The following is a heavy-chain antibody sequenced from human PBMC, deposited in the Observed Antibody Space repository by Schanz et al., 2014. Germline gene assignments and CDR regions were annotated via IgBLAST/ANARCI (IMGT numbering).Heavy chain of an antibody. J-gene: IGHJ6*02. CDR3: AKDGPGGSGSYSADGGMDV. V-gene: IGHV3-33*06. Sequence: QGQLVESGGGVVQPGKSLRLSCATSGFIFRSFGIHWVRQAPGKGLEWVAFINSDGTKRFYADSVKSRFTISRDNSRNTLYLQMNNLRAEDTAVYYCAKDGPGGSGSYSADGGMDVWGQGTTVTVSS. CDR2: INSDGTKR. CDR1: GFIFRSFG. D-gene: IGHD3-10*01.